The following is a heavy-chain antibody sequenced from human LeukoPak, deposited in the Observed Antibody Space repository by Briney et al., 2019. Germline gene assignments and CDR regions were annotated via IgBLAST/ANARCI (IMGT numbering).Heavy chain of an antibody. CDR2: ISYIGST. V-gene: IGHV4-59*11. D-gene: IGHD4-17*01. Sequence: SETLSLTCTVSGDSFSSHYWTWIRQPPGKGLEWIGYISYIGSTNYNPSLKSRVTISIDTSKNQFSLKLSSVTAADTAVYYCARDLVTVTKGFDIWGQGTLVTVSS. J-gene: IGHJ4*02. CDR3: ARDLVTVTKGFDI. CDR1: GDSFSSHY.